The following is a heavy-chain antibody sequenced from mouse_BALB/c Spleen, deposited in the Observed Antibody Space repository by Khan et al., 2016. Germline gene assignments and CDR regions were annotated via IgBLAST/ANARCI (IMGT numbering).Heavy chain of an antibody. J-gene: IGHJ2*01. CDR3: ARTDRRGYFDD. Sequence: QVQLQQSGAELMKPGASVKISCKATGYTFSSYWIEWVKQRPGHGLEWIGEILPGSGSTNYNEKFRGTATFTAETSSNPAYMQLSSLTSEDSAVHYCARTDRRGYFDDWGQGSTLTVSS. V-gene: IGHV1-9*01. CDR1: GYTFSSYW. CDR2: ILPGSGST.